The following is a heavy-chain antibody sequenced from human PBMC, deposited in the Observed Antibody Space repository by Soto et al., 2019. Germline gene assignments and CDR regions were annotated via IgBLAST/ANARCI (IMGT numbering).Heavy chain of an antibody. CDR3: AKDNHDPTPHEQLAPPRYYYGMDV. D-gene: IGHD6-6*01. CDR2: ISGSGGST. Sequence: EVQLLESGGGLVQPGGSLRLSCAASGFTFSSYAMSWVRQAPGKGLEWVSAISGSGGSTYYADSVKGRFTISRDNSKNTLYLQMNSLRAEDTAVYYCAKDNHDPTPHEQLAPPRYYYGMDVWGQGTTVTVSS. CDR1: GFTFSSYA. V-gene: IGHV3-23*01. J-gene: IGHJ6*02.